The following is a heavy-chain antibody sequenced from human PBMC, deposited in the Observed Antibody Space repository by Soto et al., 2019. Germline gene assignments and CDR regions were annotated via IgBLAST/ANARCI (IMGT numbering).Heavy chain of an antibody. Sequence: SVKVSCKASGGTFSSYAISWVRQAPGQGLEWMGGIIPIFGTANYAQKFQGRVTITADESTSTAYMELSSLKASDTAMYYCARHIAYCSSTSCYEVSLYGMDVWGQGTTVTAP. CDR3: ARHIAYCSSTSCYEVSLYGMDV. J-gene: IGHJ6*02. CDR1: GGTFSSYA. CDR2: IIPIFGTA. D-gene: IGHD2-2*01. V-gene: IGHV1-69*13.